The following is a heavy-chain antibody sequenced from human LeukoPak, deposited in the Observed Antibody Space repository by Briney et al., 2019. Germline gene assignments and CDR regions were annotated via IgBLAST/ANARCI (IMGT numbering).Heavy chain of an antibody. Sequence: XAXSXXTFSSDWMNWVRQAPGKGLEWVATINRDGSVKYYVDSVKGRFTISRDNTKKSLYLQMNSLTDEDTGVYYCXXXXXXXPGANFHYWGQGTLVSVSS. CDR3: XXXXXXXPGANFHY. J-gene: IGHJ4*02. CDR1: XXTFSSDW. CDR2: INRDGSVK. D-gene: IGHD1-26*01. V-gene: IGHV3-7*01.